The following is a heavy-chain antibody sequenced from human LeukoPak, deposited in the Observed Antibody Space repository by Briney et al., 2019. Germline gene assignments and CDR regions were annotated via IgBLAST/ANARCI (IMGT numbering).Heavy chain of an antibody. V-gene: IGHV3-48*03. CDR1: GFTFSSYE. Sequence: GGSLRLSCAASGFTFSSYEMNWVRQAPGKGLEWVSYISSSGSTVYYADSVKGRFTVSRDNAKNSLYLQMNSLRAEDTAVYYCAKGNYYYDSSGHTALDYWGQGTLVTVSS. J-gene: IGHJ4*02. CDR2: ISSSGSTV. D-gene: IGHD3-22*01. CDR3: AKGNYYYDSSGHTALDY.